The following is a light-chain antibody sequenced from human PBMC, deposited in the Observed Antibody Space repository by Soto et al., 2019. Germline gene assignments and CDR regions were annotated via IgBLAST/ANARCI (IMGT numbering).Light chain of an antibody. J-gene: IGKJ1*01. CDR3: HQYNNWPRT. CDR1: QSFSGH. Sequence: MTQSPDTLSLSPGERATLSCRASQSFSGHLAWYQQKPGQAPRLLIYGASTRATGIPARFSGSGSGTEFTLTISSLQSEDFAVYYCHQYNNWPRTFGQGTKVDIK. V-gene: IGKV3-15*01. CDR2: GAS.